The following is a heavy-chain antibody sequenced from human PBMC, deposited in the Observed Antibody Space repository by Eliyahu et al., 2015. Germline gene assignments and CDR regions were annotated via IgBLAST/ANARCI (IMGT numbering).Heavy chain of an antibody. D-gene: IGHD3/OR15-3a*01. Sequence: QVQLVQSGAEVKKPGASVKASCKASGYTFTNYYIHWVRQAPGQGLGWMGLVDPNVGGTAFAQRFQDRVKMTRDMSTSTVYLELSRLRPEDTAVYFCARADFWTTSYFDFWGQGTPVTVSS. CDR3: ARADFWTTSYFDF. J-gene: IGHJ4*02. CDR2: VDPNVGGT. V-gene: IGHV1-46*03. CDR1: GYTFTNYY.